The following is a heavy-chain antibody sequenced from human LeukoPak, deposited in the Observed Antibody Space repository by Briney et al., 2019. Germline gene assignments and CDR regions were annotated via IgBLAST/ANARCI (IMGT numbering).Heavy chain of an antibody. J-gene: IGHJ4*02. D-gene: IGHD3-22*01. Sequence: GGSLRLSCAASGFTFSSYGMHWVRQAPGKGLEWVAVISYDGSNKYYADSVKGRFTISRDNSKNTPYLQMNSLRAEDTAVYYCAKEPVITYDGGYFDYWGQGTLVTVSS. CDR3: AKEPVITYDGGYFDY. CDR1: GFTFSSYG. V-gene: IGHV3-30*18. CDR2: ISYDGSNK.